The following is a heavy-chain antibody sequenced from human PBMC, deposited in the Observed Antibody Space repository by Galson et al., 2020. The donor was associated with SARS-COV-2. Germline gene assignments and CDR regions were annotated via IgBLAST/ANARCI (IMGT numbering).Heavy chain of an antibody. CDR1: GFTFSSYD. CDR3: ARGGGNYGYYYYDYMDV. D-gene: IGHD4-4*01. V-gene: IGHV3-13*01. CDR2: IGTAGDT. J-gene: IGHJ6*03. Sequence: GGSLRLSCAASGFTFSSYDMHWVRQATGKGLEWVSAIGTAGDTYYPGSVKGRFTISRENAKNSLYLQMNSLRAGDTAVYYCARGGGNYGYYYYDYMDVWGKGTTVTVSS.